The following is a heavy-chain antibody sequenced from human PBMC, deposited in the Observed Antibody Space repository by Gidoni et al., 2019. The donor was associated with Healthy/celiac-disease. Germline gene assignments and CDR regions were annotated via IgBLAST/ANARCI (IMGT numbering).Heavy chain of an antibody. Sequence: EVQLLESGGGLVQPGGSLRLSCAASGFTFSSYAMSWVRQAPGKGLEWVSAISGSGGSTYYADSMKGRFTISRDNSKNTLYLQMNSLRAEDTAVYYCAKDNYYDILTGYDAFDIWGQGTMVTVSS. CDR1: GFTFSSYA. J-gene: IGHJ3*02. V-gene: IGHV3-23*01. D-gene: IGHD3-9*01. CDR3: AKDNYYDILTGYDAFDI. CDR2: ISGSGGST.